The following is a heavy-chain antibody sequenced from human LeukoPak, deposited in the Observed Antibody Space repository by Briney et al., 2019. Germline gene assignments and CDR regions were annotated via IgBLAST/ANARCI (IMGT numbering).Heavy chain of an antibody. D-gene: IGHD4-17*01. V-gene: IGHV4-4*02. Sequence: SGTLSLTCAVSGDSISSSHWWSWVRQPPGKGLEWIGEVSLGGSTNYNPSLESRVTISLDKSTNQFSLRMSSVTAADTAVYFCARNGDYDLDHWGQGTLVTVSS. CDR3: ARNGDYDLDH. CDR1: GDSISSSHW. CDR2: VSLGGST. J-gene: IGHJ4*02.